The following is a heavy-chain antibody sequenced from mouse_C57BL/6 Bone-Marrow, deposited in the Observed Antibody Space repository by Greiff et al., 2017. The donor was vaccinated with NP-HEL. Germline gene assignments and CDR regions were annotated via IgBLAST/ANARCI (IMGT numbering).Heavy chain of an antibody. J-gene: IGHJ4*01. V-gene: IGHV1-76*01. D-gene: IGHD2-4*01. CDR3: ARWVKIYYDYDGAMDY. CDR1: GYTFTDYY. Sequence: HVQLKQSGAELVRPGASVKLSCKASGYTFTDYYINWVKQRPGQGLEWIARIYPGSGNTYYNEKFKGKATLTAEKSSSTAYMQLSSLTSEDSAVYFCARWVKIYYDYDGAMDYWGQGTSVTVSS. CDR2: IYPGSGNT.